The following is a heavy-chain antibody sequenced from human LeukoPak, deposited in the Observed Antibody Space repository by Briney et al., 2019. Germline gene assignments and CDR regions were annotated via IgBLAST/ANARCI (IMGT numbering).Heavy chain of an antibody. Sequence: ASVKVSCKASGGTFSSYAISWVRQAPGQGLEWMGRIIPILGIANYAQKFQGRVTITADKSTSTAYMELSSLRSEDTAVYYRARGVDTAMVMVYWGQGTLVTVSS. CDR1: GGTFSSYA. V-gene: IGHV1-69*04. D-gene: IGHD5-18*01. CDR3: ARGVDTAMVMVY. CDR2: IIPILGIA. J-gene: IGHJ4*02.